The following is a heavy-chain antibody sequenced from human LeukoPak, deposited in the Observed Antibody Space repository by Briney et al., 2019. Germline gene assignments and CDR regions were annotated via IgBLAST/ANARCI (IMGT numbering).Heavy chain of an antibody. J-gene: IGHJ5*02. Sequence: GGSLRLSCAASGFTSSSYWMHWVRQAPGKGLVWVSRINIDGSSTSYADSVRGRFTISRDKAKKTRYLQMNSLRAEDTAVYYCARDLRGQYCSSTSCYFLPYNWFDPWGQGTLVTVSS. D-gene: IGHD2-2*01. V-gene: IGHV3-74*01. CDR2: INIDGSST. CDR1: GFTSSSYW. CDR3: ARDLRGQYCSSTSCYFLPYNWFDP.